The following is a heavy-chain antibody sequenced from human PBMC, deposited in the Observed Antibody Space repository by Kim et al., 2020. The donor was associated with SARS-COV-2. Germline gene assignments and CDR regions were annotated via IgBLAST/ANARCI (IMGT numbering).Heavy chain of an antibody. J-gene: IGHJ4*02. CDR3: ARMGGITMIETSTNTSHDY. V-gene: IGHV3-48*03. CDR2: ISSSGSTI. CDR1: GFTFSSYE. Sequence: GGSLRLSCAASGFTFSSYEMNWVRQAPGKGLEWVSYISSSGSTIYYADSVKGRFTISRDNAKNSLYLQMNSLRAEDTAVYYCARMGGITMIETSTNTSHDYWGQGTLVTVSS. D-gene: IGHD3-22*01.